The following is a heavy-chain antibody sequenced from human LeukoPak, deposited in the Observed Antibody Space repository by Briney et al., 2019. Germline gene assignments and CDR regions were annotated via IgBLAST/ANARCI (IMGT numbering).Heavy chain of an antibody. V-gene: IGHV3-48*01. CDR1: GFTFSSYS. CDR3: ARKVQLWLDYYGMDV. Sequence: GGSLRLSCAASGFTFSSYSMNWVRQAPGKGLEWVSYISSSSSTIYHADSVKGRFTISRDNAKNSPYLQMNSLRAEDTAVYYCARKVQLWLDYYGMDVWGQGTTVTVSS. J-gene: IGHJ6*02. D-gene: IGHD5-18*01. CDR2: ISSSSSTI.